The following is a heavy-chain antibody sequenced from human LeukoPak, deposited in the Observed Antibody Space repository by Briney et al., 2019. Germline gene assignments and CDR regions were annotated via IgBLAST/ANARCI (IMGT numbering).Heavy chain of an antibody. CDR2: ISYDGSNK. V-gene: IGHV3-30-3*01. CDR3: ADYYYDSSGYYAGDY. CDR1: GFTFSSYA. J-gene: IGHJ4*02. Sequence: PGGSLRLSCAASGFTFSSYAMHWVRQAPGKGLERVAVISYDGSNKYYADSVKGRFTISRDNSKNTLYLQMNSLRAEDTAVYYCADYYYDSSGYYAGDYWGQGTLVTVSS. D-gene: IGHD3-22*01.